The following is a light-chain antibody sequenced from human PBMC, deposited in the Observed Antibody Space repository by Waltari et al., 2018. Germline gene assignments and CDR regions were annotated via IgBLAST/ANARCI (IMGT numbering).Light chain of an antibody. Sequence: EVMLTQSPDTLSLSPGERATLSCRASQSVSSYLAWYQQKPGQAPRLLIYGASSRATGIPDRFSGSGSGTDFTLTISRLEPEDVAVYYCQQYDTSVTFGPGTKVDIK. V-gene: IGKV3-20*01. CDR2: GAS. J-gene: IGKJ3*01. CDR1: QSVSSY. CDR3: QQYDTSVT.